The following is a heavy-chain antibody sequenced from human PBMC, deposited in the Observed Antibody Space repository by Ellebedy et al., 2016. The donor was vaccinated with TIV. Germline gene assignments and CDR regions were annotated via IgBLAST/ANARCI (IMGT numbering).Heavy chain of an antibody. Sequence: MPSETLSLTCTVSGGSISPYYWSWIRQPPGKGLEWIGYIYYSGSTNYNPSLKSRVTISVDTSTNQFSLKLSSVTAADTAVYYCARGVAARPLDYWGQGTLVTVSS. CDR2: IYYSGST. D-gene: IGHD6-6*01. CDR3: ARGVAARPLDY. V-gene: IGHV4-59*01. J-gene: IGHJ4*02. CDR1: GGSISPYY.